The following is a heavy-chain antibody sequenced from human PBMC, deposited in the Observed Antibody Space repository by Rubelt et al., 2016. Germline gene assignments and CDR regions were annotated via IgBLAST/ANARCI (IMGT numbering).Heavy chain of an antibody. CDR1: GDSISSYY. CDR2: IFHSGST. V-gene: IGHV4-59*12. Sequence: QVQLQESGPGLVKPSETLSLTCTVSGDSISSYYWSWIRQPPGKGLEWIGKIFHSGSTDYNPSLKSRLTIAVDKSKIQLSLWLSFVTAADTAVYYCARLSTAMLFDPWGQGTLVTVSS. CDR3: ARLSTAMLFDP. D-gene: IGHD5-18*01. J-gene: IGHJ5*02.